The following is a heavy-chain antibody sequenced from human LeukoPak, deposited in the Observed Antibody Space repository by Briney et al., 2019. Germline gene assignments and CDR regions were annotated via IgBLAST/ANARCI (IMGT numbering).Heavy chain of an antibody. D-gene: IGHD2-15*01. J-gene: IGHJ4*02. CDR1: GFSFSSYA. CDR2: ISGSGGNT. Sequence: GGSLRLSCAASGFSFSSYAMSWVRQAPGKGLEWVSAISGSGGNTYYADSVKGRFTISRDNSKNTLYLQMNSLRAEDTAVYYCAGGSLGSGTSSDCCPLDYWGQGTLVTVSS. V-gene: IGHV3-23*01. CDR3: AGGSLGSGTSSDCCPLDY.